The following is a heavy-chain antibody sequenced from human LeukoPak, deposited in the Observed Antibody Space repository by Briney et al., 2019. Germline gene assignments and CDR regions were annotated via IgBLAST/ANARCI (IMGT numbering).Heavy chain of an antibody. CDR1: GGSISSSSYY. J-gene: IGHJ3*02. CDR3: ARLLSIAGAFDI. V-gene: IGHV4-39*01. Sequence: SSETLSLTCTVSGGSISSSSYYWGWIRQPPGKGLEWIGSIYYSGSTYYNPSLKSRVTISVDTSKNQFSLKLSSVTAADTAIYYCARLLSIAGAFDIWGQGTMVTVSS. D-gene: IGHD2/OR15-2a*01. CDR2: IYYSGST.